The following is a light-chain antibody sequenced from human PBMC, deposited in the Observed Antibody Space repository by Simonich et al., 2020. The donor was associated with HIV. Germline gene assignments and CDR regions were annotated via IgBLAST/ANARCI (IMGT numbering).Light chain of an antibody. CDR2: GNS. V-gene: IGLV1-40*01. CDR3: AAWDDSLSGRV. CDR1: SSNIGAGYD. Sequence: QSVLTQPPSVSGAPGQRVTISCTGSSSNIGAGYDVHGYQQLPGTAPKLLIYGNSNRPSGVPDRYSGSKSGTSASLAISGLRSEDEADYYCAAWDDSLSGRVFGGGTKLTVL. J-gene: IGLJ3*02.